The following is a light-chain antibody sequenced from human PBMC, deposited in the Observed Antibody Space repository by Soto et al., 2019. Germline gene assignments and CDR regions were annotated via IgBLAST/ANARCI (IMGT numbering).Light chain of an antibody. CDR1: QSVSSY. V-gene: IGKV3-11*01. J-gene: IGKJ3*01. CDR2: DAS. CDR3: QQRSNWPFT. Sequence: EIVLTQSPATLSLSPGERATLSCRASQSVSSYLAWYQQKPGQAPRLLIYDASNRATGIPARFSGSGSGTDFTLTTSSLEPEDFAVYYWQQRSNWPFTFVPGTKVDIK.